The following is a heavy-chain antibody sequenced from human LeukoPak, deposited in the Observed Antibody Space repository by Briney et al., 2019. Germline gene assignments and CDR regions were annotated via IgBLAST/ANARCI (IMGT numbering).Heavy chain of an antibody. CDR2: ISSSSRYT. J-gene: IGHJ4*02. CDR3: ARSDRWLQLADY. V-gene: IGHV3-11*03. CDR1: GFTFSDYY. Sequence: PGGSLRLSCAASGFTFSDYYMSWIRQAPGKGLEWVSYISSSSRYTNYADSVKGRFTISRDNAKNSLYLQMNSLRAEDTAVYYCARSDRWLQLADYWGQGTLVTVSS. D-gene: IGHD5-24*01.